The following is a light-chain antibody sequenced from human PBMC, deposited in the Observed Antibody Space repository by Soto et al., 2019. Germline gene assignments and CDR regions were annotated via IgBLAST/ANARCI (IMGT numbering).Light chain of an antibody. CDR1: HIMNID. CDR2: DAS. CDR3: QQRSDSIT. Sequence: EIVLTQSPATLSLSPGERATLSCRASHIMNIDLAWFQQRPGQTPRLLIYDASTRAPGIPARFSGRGSGADFTLTISSLEPEDFAVYYCQQRSDSITFGQGTRLEIK. J-gene: IGKJ5*01. V-gene: IGKV3-11*01.